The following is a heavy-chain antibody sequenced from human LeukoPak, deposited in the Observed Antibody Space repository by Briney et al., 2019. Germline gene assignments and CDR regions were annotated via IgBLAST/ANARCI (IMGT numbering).Heavy chain of an antibody. Sequence: PSETLSLTCTVSGGSVSTYYWSWIRQPPGKGLEWIGYIYYGGTTNYNPSLKSRVTISVDTFKNQFSLKLSSVTAADTAVYYCARRPVEYYYDSSGYYSDAFDIWGQGTMVTVSS. CDR1: GGSVSTYY. CDR2: IYYGGTT. J-gene: IGHJ3*02. D-gene: IGHD3-22*01. CDR3: ARRPVEYYYDSSGYYSDAFDI. V-gene: IGHV4-59*08.